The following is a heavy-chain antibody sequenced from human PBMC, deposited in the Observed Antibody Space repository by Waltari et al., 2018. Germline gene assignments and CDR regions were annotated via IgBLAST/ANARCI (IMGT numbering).Heavy chain of an antibody. Sequence: QVQLQESGPGLVKPSETLSLTCAVSGYSISSGYYWGWIRQPPGKGLEWIGSIYHSVSTYYNPSLKSLVTISVDTSKNHFSLKLSSVTAADTAVYYCARRGGTSDAFDIWGQGTMVTVSS. D-gene: IGHD2-2*01. J-gene: IGHJ3*02. CDR1: GYSISSGYY. V-gene: IGHV4-38-2*01. CDR3: ARRGGTSDAFDI. CDR2: IYHSVST.